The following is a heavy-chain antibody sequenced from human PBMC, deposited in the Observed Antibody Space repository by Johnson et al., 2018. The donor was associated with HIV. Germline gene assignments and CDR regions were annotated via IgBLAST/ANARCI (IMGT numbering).Heavy chain of an antibody. CDR3: AKARKDYGSNVGVGDVFDI. CDR1: GFTFSSYA. CDR2: IRYDGSIQ. Sequence: QVQLVESGGGVVQPGRSLRLSCAASGFTFSSYAMHWVRQAPGKGLEWVAYIRYDGSIQYYADSVKGRLTLSRDNYTKTLDLQMNSLRAEDKAVLYCAKARKDYGSNVGVGDVFDIWGQGTMVIVSS. V-gene: IGHV3-30*02. D-gene: IGHD6-13*01. J-gene: IGHJ3*02.